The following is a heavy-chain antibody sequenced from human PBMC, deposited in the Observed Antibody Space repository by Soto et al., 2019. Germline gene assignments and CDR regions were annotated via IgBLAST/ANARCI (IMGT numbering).Heavy chain of an antibody. D-gene: IGHD2-15*01. CDR1: GLAFTSCA. V-gene: IGHV1-58*01. J-gene: IGHJ5*02. Sequence: SVEVSCKASGLAFTSCAVQWVRQARGQRLEWIGWIVVGSGNTNYAQKFQERVTITRDMSTSTAYMELSSLRPEDTAVYYCAAVGYCSGGSCYSGYNWFDPWGQGTLVTVSS. CDR2: IVVGSGNT. CDR3: AAVGYCSGGSCYSGYNWFDP.